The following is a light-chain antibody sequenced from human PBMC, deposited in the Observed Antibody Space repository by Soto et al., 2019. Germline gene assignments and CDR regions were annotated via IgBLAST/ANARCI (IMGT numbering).Light chain of an antibody. CDR1: QSVSSAY. Sequence: EIVLTQSPGTLSLSPGERATLSCRASQSVSSAYLAWYQQIPGQAPRLLIYGASSRATGIPDRFSGSGSGTDFTLTISGLEPEDFAVYXXQQSGSSFYTFGQGTKLEIK. CDR3: QQSGSSFYT. J-gene: IGKJ2*01. V-gene: IGKV3-20*01. CDR2: GAS.